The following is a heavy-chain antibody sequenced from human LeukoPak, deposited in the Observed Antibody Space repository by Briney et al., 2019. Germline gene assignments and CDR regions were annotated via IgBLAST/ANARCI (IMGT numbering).Heavy chain of an antibody. CDR2: IYYSGST. CDR1: GGSISSGGYY. D-gene: IGHD3-10*01. J-gene: IGHJ5*02. V-gene: IGHV4-31*03. CDR3: ARDGCGGSGSYYNVCWFDP. Sequence: SETLSLTCTVSGGSISSGGYYWSWIRQHPGKGLEWIGYIYYSGSTYYNPSLKSRVTISVDTSKNQFSLKLSSVTAADTAVYYCARDGCGGSGSYYNVCWFDPWGQGTLVTVSS.